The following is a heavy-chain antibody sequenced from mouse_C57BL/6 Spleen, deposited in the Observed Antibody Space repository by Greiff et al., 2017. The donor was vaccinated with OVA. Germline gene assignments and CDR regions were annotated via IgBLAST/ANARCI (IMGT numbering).Heavy chain of an antibody. V-gene: IGHV1-82*01. CDR2: IYPGAGDT. CDR3: ARGGDGNSYFDY. D-gene: IGHD2-1*01. J-gene: IGHJ2*01. CDR1: GYAFSSSW. Sequence: QVQLQQSGPELVKPGASVKISCKASGYAFSSSWMNWVKQRPGKGLEWIGRIYPGAGDTNYNGKFKGKATLTADKSSSTAYMQLSSLTSEDSAVYFCARGGDGNSYFDYWGQGTTLTVSS.